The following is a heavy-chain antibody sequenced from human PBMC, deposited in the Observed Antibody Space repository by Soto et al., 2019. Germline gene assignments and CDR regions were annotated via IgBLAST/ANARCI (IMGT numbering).Heavy chain of an antibody. D-gene: IGHD2-8*02. Sequence: QVQLVESGGGVVQPGTSLRLSCEASGFAFNKFGMHWVRQAPGKGLEWVAFMSYDGSYQYYADSVQGRLTITRDNSMNPMNMQLNSLRREDTAVYYCAKGGEVGGVLGDHWGQGTLVTVSS. CDR2: MSYDGSYQ. CDR1: GFAFNKFG. J-gene: IGHJ4*02. CDR3: AKGGEVGGVLGDH. V-gene: IGHV3-30*18.